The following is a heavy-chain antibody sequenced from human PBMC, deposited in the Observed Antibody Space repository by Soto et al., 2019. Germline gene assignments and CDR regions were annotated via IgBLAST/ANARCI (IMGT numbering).Heavy chain of an antibody. D-gene: IGHD2-15*01. CDR1: GFMLSAYA. CDR3: SREDGGGPFDY. CDR2: MSGTSADT. J-gene: IGHJ4*02. V-gene: IGHV3-23*01. Sequence: DVHLLESGGGLVQPGGSLRLSCAASGFMLSAYAMHWVRLAPGQGLEWVSSMSGTSADTYYADSVKGRVTVSRDSSKDTLYLQLNSLRAEDTALYFFSREDGGGPFDYWCQGTLVIVSS.